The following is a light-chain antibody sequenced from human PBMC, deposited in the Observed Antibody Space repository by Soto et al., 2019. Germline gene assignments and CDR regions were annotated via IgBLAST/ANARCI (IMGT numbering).Light chain of an antibody. CDR3: QHYFASPLT. CDR2: WAS. V-gene: IGKV4-1*01. CDR1: QSVLSSSNNKNY. J-gene: IGKJ4*01. Sequence: DIVMTQSPDSLAVSLGERATINCKSSQSVLSSSNNKNYLAWYQQKSGQPPKLLIYWASTRESGVPDRFSGSGSWTDFALTISSLQAEDVAVYYCQHYFASPLTFGGGTKVEI.